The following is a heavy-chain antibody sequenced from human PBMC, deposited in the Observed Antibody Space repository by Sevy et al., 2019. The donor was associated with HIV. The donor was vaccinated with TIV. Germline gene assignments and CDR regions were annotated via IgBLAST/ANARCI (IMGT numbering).Heavy chain of an antibody. J-gene: IGHJ4*02. CDR3: APRDYYDSSGYYLPIDY. Sequence: GESLKISCAASGFTFSSYAISWVRQAPGKGLEWVSAISGSGGSTYYADSVKGRFTISRDNSKNTLYLQMNSLRAEDTAVYYCAPRDYYDSSGYYLPIDYWGQGTLVTVSS. CDR1: GFTFSSYA. CDR2: ISGSGGST. V-gene: IGHV3-23*01. D-gene: IGHD3-22*01.